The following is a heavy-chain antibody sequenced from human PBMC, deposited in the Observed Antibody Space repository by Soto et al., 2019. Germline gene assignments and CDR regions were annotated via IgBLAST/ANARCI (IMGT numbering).Heavy chain of an antibody. V-gene: IGHV1-2*02. CDR3: AREDCSGGSCFLSGSYPLYYFDY. Sequence: ASVKVSCKASGYTFTGYYMHWVRQAPGQGLEWMGWINPNSGGTNYAQKFQGRVTMTRDTSISTAYMELSRLRSDDTAVYYCAREDCSGGSCFLSGSYPLYYFDYWGQGTLVTVS. D-gene: IGHD2-15*01. CDR1: GYTFTGYY. CDR2: INPNSGGT. J-gene: IGHJ4*02.